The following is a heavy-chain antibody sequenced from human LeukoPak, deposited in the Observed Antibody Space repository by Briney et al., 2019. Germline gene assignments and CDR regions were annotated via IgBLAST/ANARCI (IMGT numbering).Heavy chain of an antibody. CDR2: IKSSSSTI. CDR1: GFTFGTYS. CDR3: ARDRDIFDI. D-gene: IGHD3-10*01. Sequence: QPGGSLRLSCAASGFTFGTYSMNWVPQAPGKGLEWISYIKSSSSTIYYADSVRGRFTISRDNAKNSMYLQMNSLRDEDTAVYYCARDRDIFDIWGQGTMVTVSS. J-gene: IGHJ3*02. V-gene: IGHV3-48*02.